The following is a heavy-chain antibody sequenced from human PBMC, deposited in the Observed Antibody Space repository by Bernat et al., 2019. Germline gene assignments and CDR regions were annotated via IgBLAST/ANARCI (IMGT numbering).Heavy chain of an antibody. CDR2: ISYDGSNK. V-gene: IGHV3-30*01. CDR1: GFTFSSYA. J-gene: IGHJ2*01. D-gene: IGHD3-16*02. CDR3: ARESASDYIWGSYRYSWYFDL. Sequence: QVQLVESGGGVVQPGRSLRLSCAASGFTFSSYAMHWVRQAPGKGLEWVAVISYDGSNKYYADSVKGRFTISRDNSKNTLYLQMNSLRAEDTAVYYCARESASDYIWGSYRYSWYFDLWGRGPLVTVSS.